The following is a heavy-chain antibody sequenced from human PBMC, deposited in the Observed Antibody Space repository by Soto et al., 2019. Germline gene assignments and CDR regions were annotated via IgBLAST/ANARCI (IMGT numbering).Heavy chain of an antibody. CDR3: ARDRIAAAPYYFDY. V-gene: IGHV3-33*01. J-gene: IGHJ4*02. Sequence: GGSLRLSCAASGFTFSSYGMHWVRQAPGKGLEWVAVIWYDGSNKYYADSVKGRFTISRDNSKNTLYLQMNSLRAEDTAVYYCARDRIAAAPYYFDYWGQGTLVTVSS. CDR1: GFTFSSYG. CDR2: IWYDGSNK. D-gene: IGHD6-13*01.